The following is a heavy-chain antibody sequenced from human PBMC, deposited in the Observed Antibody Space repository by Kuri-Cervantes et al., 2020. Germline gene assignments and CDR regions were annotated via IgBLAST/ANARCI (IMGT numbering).Heavy chain of an antibody. Sequence: GESLKISCAASGFTFSSYWMSWVRQAPGKGLEWVANIKQDGREKYYVDSVKGRFTISRDNAKNSLYLQMNSLRADDTAAYYCARAKEPAAFLNWIDPWGQGILVTVSS. CDR1: GFTFSSYW. V-gene: IGHV3-7*04. CDR2: IKQDGREK. J-gene: IGHJ5*02. CDR3: ARAKEPAAFLNWIDP. D-gene: IGHD2-2*01.